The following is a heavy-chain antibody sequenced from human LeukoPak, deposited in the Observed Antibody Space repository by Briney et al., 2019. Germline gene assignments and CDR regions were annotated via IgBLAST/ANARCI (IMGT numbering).Heavy chain of an antibody. D-gene: IGHD3-10*01. CDR2: INHSGST. Sequence: KPSETLSLTCAVYGGSFSGYYWSWIRQPPGKGLEWIGEINHSGSTNYNPSLKSRVTISVDTSKNQFSLKLSSVTAADTAVYYCASRGVGVSMLNWFDPWGQGTLVTVSS. V-gene: IGHV4-34*01. CDR3: ASRGVGVSMLNWFDP. J-gene: IGHJ5*02. CDR1: GGSFSGYY.